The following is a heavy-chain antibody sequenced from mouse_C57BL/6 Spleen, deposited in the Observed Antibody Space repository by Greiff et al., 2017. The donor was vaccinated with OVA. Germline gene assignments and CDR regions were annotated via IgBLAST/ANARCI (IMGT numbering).Heavy chain of an antibody. CDR3: ARGLLRRTYYAMDY. Sequence: DVKLQESGPELVKPGASVKMSCKASGYTFTDYNMHWVKQSHGKSLEWIGYINPNNGGTSYNQKFKGKATLTVNKSSSTAYMELRSLTSEDSAVYYCARGLLRRTYYAMDYWGQGTSVTVSS. CDR2: INPNNGGT. D-gene: IGHD1-1*01. CDR1: GYTFTDYN. V-gene: IGHV1-22*01. J-gene: IGHJ4*01.